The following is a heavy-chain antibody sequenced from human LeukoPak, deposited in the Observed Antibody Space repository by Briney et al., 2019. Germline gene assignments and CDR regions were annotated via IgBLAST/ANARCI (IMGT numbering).Heavy chain of an antibody. J-gene: IGHJ5*02. CDR1: GFTLAYLT. CDR2: ITWDGGRT. D-gene: IGHD1-26*01. V-gene: IGHV3-43*01. Sequence: PGECLRLSCAASGFTLAYLTVHWVRPGPGKVREWVCLITWDGGRTYYADSVAGRFTTSRYNIKNSLYLQMNSLRTEDTALYYCAKGWKWELPPPSSWGQGTLVTVSS. CDR3: AKGWKWELPPPSS.